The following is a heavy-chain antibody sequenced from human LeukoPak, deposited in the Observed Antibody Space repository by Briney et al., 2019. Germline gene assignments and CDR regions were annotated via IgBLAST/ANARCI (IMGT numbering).Heavy chain of an antibody. CDR3: AREFNRVTAAFFDY. J-gene: IGHJ4*02. CDR1: GFTFSSYT. D-gene: IGHD2-21*02. CDR2: ISFDGSNK. Sequence: GGSLRLSCAASGFTFSSYTIHWVRQPPGKGLEWVAVISFDGSNKYYADSVKGRFTISRDNSKNTLYLQMNSLRAEDTAVYYCAREFNRVTAAFFDYWGQGTLVTVSS. V-gene: IGHV3-30-3*01.